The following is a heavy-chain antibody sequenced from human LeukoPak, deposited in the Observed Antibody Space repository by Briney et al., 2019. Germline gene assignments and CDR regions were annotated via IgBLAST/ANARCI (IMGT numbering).Heavy chain of an antibody. Sequence: GGTLRLSCAASGFTFSSYAMSWVRQAPGKGLEWVSSISSSGDSSYYADSVKGRFTISRDNSKNTLYLQMNSLRAEDTAVYYCAKGEGSYHGLDYWGQGTLVTVSS. D-gene: IGHD1-26*01. J-gene: IGHJ4*02. CDR3: AKGEGSYHGLDY. V-gene: IGHV3-23*01. CDR1: GFTFSSYA. CDR2: ISSSGDSS.